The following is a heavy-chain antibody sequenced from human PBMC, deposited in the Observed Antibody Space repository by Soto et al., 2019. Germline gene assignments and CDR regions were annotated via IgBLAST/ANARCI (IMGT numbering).Heavy chain of an antibody. J-gene: IGHJ6*02. CDR3: ARLPGVDYYGMDV. CDR1: GYIRTSYW. V-gene: IGHV5-51*01. CDR2: ICPGGSDP. D-gene: IGHD2-2*01. Sequence: GESLKISCKGSGYIRTSYWIGRERQMPGKRRGLMGLICPGGSDPRSMPSLQGHVTRSADKSIRTASLHWSRLKASDTGMYCCARLPGVDYYGMDVWGQGTTVTVSS.